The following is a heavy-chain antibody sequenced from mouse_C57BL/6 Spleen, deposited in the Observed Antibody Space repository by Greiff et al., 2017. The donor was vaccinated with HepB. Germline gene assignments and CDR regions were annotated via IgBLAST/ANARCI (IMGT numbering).Heavy chain of an antibody. CDR3: TPKGLHYDYSYFDY. CDR2: IDPETGGT. Sequence: VQLQQSGAELVRPGASVTLSCKASGYTFTDYEMHWVKQTPVHGLEWIGAIDPETGGTAYNQKFKGKAILTADKSSSTAYMELRSLTSEDSAVYYCTPKGLHYDYSYFDYWGQGTTLTVSS. CDR1: GYTFTDYE. V-gene: IGHV1-15*01. D-gene: IGHD2-4*01. J-gene: IGHJ2*01.